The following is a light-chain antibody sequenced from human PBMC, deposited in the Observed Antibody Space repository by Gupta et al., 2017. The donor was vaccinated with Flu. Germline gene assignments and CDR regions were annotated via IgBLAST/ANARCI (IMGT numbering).Light chain of an antibody. CDR3: QQYKNWPPWT. J-gene: IGKJ1*01. CDR1: QSVGTK. V-gene: IGKV3-15*01. Sequence: ERVTLSCRASQSVGTKLAWYQHKPGQAPRLLIYGAFARPTGIPVRFSGSGSGTEFTLTISSLQSEDNGVYYCQQYKNWPPWTLGQGTKVEVK. CDR2: GAF.